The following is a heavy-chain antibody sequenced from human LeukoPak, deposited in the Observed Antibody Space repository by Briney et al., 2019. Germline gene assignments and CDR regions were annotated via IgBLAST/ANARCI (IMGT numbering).Heavy chain of an antibody. V-gene: IGHV3-21*01. CDR2: ISSSSSYI. J-gene: IGHJ6*02. CDR1: GFAFSSYS. Sequence: PGGSLRLSCAASGFAFSSYSMNWVRQAPGKGLEWVSSISSSSSYIYYADSVKGRFTISRDNAKNSLYLQMNSLRAEDTAVYYCAREDSGDDSPSYYYYYGMDVWGQGTTVTVSS. CDR3: AREDSGDDSPSYYYYYGMDV. D-gene: IGHD5-12*01.